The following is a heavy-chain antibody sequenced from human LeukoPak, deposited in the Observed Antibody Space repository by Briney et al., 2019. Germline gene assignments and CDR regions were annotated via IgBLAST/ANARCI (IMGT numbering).Heavy chain of an antibody. Sequence: GGSLRLSCAASGFTFDDYAMHWVRQAPGKGLEWVSGIRWNSGSIGYADSVKGRFTISRDNAKNSLYLQMNSLRAEDTALYYCAKAAPSYKYDSSGYGEFDYWGQGTLVTVSS. D-gene: IGHD3-22*01. CDR1: GFTFDDYA. V-gene: IGHV3-9*01. J-gene: IGHJ4*02. CDR2: IRWNSGSI. CDR3: AKAAPSYKYDSSGYGEFDY.